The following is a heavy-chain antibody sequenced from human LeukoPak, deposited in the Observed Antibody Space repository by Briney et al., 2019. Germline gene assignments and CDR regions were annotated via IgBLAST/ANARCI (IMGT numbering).Heavy chain of an antibody. CDR1: GFIFNNYG. D-gene: IGHD3-22*01. Sequence: GGSLRLSCAASGFIFNNYGLIWVRQAPGKGLEWVSAISNDGGGTTYADFVKGRFTISRDNSKNTLFLQMNSLRAEDAALYYCAKGGSGYFLDLWGQGTLVTVSS. V-gene: IGHV3-23*01. J-gene: IGHJ5*02. CDR2: ISNDGGGT. CDR3: AKGGSGYFLDL.